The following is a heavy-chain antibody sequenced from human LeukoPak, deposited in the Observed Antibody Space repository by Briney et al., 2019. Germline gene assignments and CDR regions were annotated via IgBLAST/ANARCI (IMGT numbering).Heavy chain of an antibody. CDR2: ISSSGSTI. CDR1: GFTFSSYE. CDR3: ARLFDEYGGNGLDY. D-gene: IGHD4-23*01. J-gene: IGHJ4*02. Sequence: GGSLRLSCAASGFTFSSYEMNWVRQAPGKGLEWVSYISSSGSTIYYADSVKGRFTISRDNAKNSLYLQMNSLRAEDTAVYYCARLFDEYGGNGLDYWGQGTLVTVSS. V-gene: IGHV3-48*03.